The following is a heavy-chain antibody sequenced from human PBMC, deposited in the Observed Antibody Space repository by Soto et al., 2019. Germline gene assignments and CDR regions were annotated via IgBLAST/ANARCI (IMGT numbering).Heavy chain of an antibody. J-gene: IGHJ4*01. CDR2: FDPEDGET. CDR3: ARGVKYDSSDYCLVY. D-gene: IGHD3-22*01. Sequence: ASVKVSCKVSGYTLTELSMHWVRQAPGKGLEWMGGFDPEDGETIYAQKFQGRVILTRDTSTSTVYMELSSLRSEDTAVYYCARGVKYDSSDYCLVYWGQGTLVTVSS. V-gene: IGHV1-24*01. CDR1: GYTLTELS.